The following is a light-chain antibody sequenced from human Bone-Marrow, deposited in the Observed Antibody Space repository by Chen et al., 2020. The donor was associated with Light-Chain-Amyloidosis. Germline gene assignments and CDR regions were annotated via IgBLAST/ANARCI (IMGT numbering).Light chain of an antibody. CDR3: QSYDSSLSGWV. CDR2: GNS. Sequence: QSVLTQPPSVSGAPGQRVTISCTGSSSNIGAGYDVHWYQQLPGTAPKLLIYGNSNRPSGVPHRVSASKSGTSASLAITGLQAEDEADDYCQSYDSSLSGWVFGGGTKLSVL. V-gene: IGLV1-40*01. CDR1: SSNIGAGYD. J-gene: IGLJ3*02.